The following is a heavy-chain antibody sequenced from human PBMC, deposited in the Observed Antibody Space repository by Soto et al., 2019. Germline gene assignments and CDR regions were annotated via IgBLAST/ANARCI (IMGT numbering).Heavy chain of an antibody. D-gene: IGHD2-2*01. CDR2: ISYDGSNK. CDR3: AKDREAIVVVPAAPGFDP. V-gene: IGHV3-30*18. CDR1: GFTFSSYG. Sequence: GGSLRLSCAASGFTFSSYGMHWVRQAPGKGLEWVAVISYDGSNKYYADSVKGRFTISRDNSKNTLYLQMNSLRAEDTAVYFCAKDREAIVVVPAAPGFDPWGQGTLVTVSS. J-gene: IGHJ5*02.